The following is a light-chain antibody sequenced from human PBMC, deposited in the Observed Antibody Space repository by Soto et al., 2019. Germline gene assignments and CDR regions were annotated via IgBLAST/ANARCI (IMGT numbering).Light chain of an antibody. J-gene: IGKJ1*01. V-gene: IGKV1-5*03. CDR2: KAS. CDR3: QQYNSYSL. CDR1: QSSSSW. Sequence: DIQMTQSPSTLSASVGDRVTITCRASQSSSSWLAWYQQKPGKAPKLLIYKASSLESGVPSRFSGSGSGTEFTLTISSLQPDDFATYYCQQYNSYSLFGQGTKVE.